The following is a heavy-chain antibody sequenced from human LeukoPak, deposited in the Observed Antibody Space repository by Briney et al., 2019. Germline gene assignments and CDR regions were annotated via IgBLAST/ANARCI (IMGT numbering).Heavy chain of an antibody. D-gene: IGHD6-13*01. CDR1: GFTFSSYS. Sequence: GGSLRLSCAASGFTFSSYSMNWVRQAPGKGLEWVSSISSSSSYIYYADSVKGRFTISRDNSKNTLYLQMNSLRAEDTAVYYCARDRAAAGPFDYWGQGTLVTVSS. J-gene: IGHJ4*02. CDR2: ISSSSSYI. CDR3: ARDRAAAGPFDY. V-gene: IGHV3-21*01.